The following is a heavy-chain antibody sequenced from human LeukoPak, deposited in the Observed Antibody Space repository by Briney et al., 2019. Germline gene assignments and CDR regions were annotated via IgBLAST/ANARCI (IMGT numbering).Heavy chain of an antibody. V-gene: IGHV4-59*12. D-gene: IGHD2-15*01. CDR2: IYYSGST. CDR3: ARGVVVVAAYYYYYYMDV. J-gene: IGHJ6*03. CDR1: GGSISSYY. Sequence: SETLSLTCTVSGGSISSYYWSWIRQPPGKGLEWIGYIYYSGSTNYNPSLKSRVTISVDTSKNQFSLKLSSVTAADTAVYYCARGVVVVAAYYYYYYMDVWGKGTTVTISS.